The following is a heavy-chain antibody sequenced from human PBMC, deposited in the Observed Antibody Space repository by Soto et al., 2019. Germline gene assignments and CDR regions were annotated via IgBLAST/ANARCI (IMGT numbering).Heavy chain of an antibody. Sequence: GGSLRLSCAASGFTFSSYWMSWVRQAPGKGLEWVANIKQDGSEKYYVDSVKGRFTISRDNAKNSLYLQMNSLRAEETAVYYCARLLGCSSTSCYGEDYYYYYYMDVWGKGTTVTVSS. CDR3: ARLLGCSSTSCYGEDYYYYYYMDV. J-gene: IGHJ6*03. CDR1: GFTFSSYW. CDR2: IKQDGSEK. D-gene: IGHD2-2*01. V-gene: IGHV3-7*01.